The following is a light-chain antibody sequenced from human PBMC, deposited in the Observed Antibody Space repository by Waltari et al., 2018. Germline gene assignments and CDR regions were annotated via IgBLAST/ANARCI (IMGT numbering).Light chain of an antibody. CDR2: VNSDGSH. V-gene: IGLV4-69*01. CDR3: QTGGHGTWV. J-gene: IGLJ3*02. Sequence: QLVLTQSPSASASLGASVRLTYTLSSGHSSNVIAWLQQQPQKGPRYLMKVNSDGSHSKGGEIPDRFSGSSSGAERYLTISSLQSEDEADYYCQTGGHGTWVFGGGTRLTVL. CDR1: SGHSSNV.